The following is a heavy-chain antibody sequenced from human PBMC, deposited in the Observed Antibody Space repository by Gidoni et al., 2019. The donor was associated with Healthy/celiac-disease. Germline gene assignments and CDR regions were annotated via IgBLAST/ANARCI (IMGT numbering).Heavy chain of an antibody. J-gene: IGHJ6*02. CDR1: GFTFDAYA. Sequence: EVQLVESGGGLVQPGRSLRLSCAASGFTFDAYAMHWVRQAPGKGLEWVSGISWNSGSIGYADSVKGRFTISRDNAKNSLYLQMNSLRAEDTALYYCAKDNSLGIVGATDYYYYGMDVWGQGTTVTVSS. CDR3: AKDNSLGIVGATDYYYYGMDV. V-gene: IGHV3-9*01. D-gene: IGHD1-26*01. CDR2: ISWNSGSI.